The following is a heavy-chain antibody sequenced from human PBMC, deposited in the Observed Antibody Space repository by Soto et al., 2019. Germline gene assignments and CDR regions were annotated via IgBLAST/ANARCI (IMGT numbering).Heavy chain of an antibody. CDR3: ARRDRYCSSTSCYESPYYYGMDV. CDR2: IIPIFGTA. CDR1: GGTFSSYA. V-gene: IGHV1-69*01. Sequence: QVQLVQSGAEVKKPGSSEKVSCKASGGTFSSYAISWVRQAPGQGLEWMGGIIPIFGTANYAQKFQGRVTITADESTSTAYMELSSLRSEDTAVYYCARRDRYCSSTSCYESPYYYGMDVWGQGTTVTVSS. D-gene: IGHD2-2*01. J-gene: IGHJ6*02.